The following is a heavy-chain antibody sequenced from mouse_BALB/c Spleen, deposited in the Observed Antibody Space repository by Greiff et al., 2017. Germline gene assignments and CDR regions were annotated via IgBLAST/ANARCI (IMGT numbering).Heavy chain of an antibody. CDR2: IYPYNGGT. J-gene: IGHJ2*01. D-gene: IGHD2-5*01. V-gene: IGHV1S29*02. CDR3: ARSNYDYREYYFDY. CDR1: GYTFTDYN. Sequence: EVQLHQSGPELVKPGASVKISCKASGYTFTDYNMHWVKQSHGKSLEWIGYIYPYNGGTGYNQKFKSKATLTVDNSSSTAYMELRSLTSEDSAVYYCARSNYDYREYYFDYWGQGTTLTVSS.